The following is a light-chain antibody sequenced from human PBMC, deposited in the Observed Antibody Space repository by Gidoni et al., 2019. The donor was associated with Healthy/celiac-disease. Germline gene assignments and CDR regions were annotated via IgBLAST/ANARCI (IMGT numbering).Light chain of an antibody. CDR2: AAS. J-gene: IGKJ1*01. CDR1: QGIRNY. CDR3: LQDYNYPWT. V-gene: IGKV1-6*01. Sequence: IQTTQPLSSLSAPVGDRVTITCLASQGIRNYLGWYQQKPGKAPKLLIYAASSLQSGVPSRFSGSGSGTDFTLTISSLQPEDFATYYCLQDYNYPWTFGQGTKVEIK.